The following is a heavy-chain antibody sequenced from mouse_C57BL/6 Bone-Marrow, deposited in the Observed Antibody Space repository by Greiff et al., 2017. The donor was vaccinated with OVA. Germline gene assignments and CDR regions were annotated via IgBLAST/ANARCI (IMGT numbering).Heavy chain of an antibody. CDR1: GFSFNTYA. CDR2: IRSKSNNYAT. D-gene: IGHD2-2*01. CDR3: VKDGYDGYYYAMDY. J-gene: IGHJ4*01. V-gene: IGHV10-1*01. Sequence: EVQLVESGGGLVQPKGSLKLSCAASGFSFNTYAMNWVRQAPGKGLEWVARIRSKSNNYATYYADSVKDRFTISRDDSESMLYLQMNNLKTEDTAMYYCVKDGYDGYYYAMDYWGQGTSVTVSS.